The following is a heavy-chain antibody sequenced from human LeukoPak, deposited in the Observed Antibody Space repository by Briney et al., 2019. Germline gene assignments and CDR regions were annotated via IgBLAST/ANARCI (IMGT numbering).Heavy chain of an antibody. D-gene: IGHD3-3*01. CDR2: IYYSGST. V-gene: IGHV4-39*07. CDR3: ARAQNVLRFLEWSDGLRFDP. CDR1: GGSISSSSYY. Sequence: SETLSLTCTVSGGSISSSSYYWGWIRQPPGKGLEWIGSIYYSGSTYYDPSLKSRVAISIDSSKNQFSLKLRSVTAADTAVYFCARAQNVLRFLEWSDGLRFDPWGQGSLVTVSS. J-gene: IGHJ5*02.